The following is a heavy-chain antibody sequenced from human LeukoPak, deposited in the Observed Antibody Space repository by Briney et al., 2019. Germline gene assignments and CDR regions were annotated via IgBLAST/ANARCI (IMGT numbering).Heavy chain of an antibody. CDR2: ISDDGRNK. CDR1: GFSFISYG. J-gene: IGHJ4*02. CDR3: AKRPSDYGDYVTYFDY. V-gene: IGHV3-30*18. D-gene: IGHD4-17*01. Sequence: GGSLRLSCAASGFSFISYGMHWVRQAPGKGLEWVGVISDDGRNKKYADSVKGRFTISRDNSKDTLYLQMNSLGDEDTAVYYCAKRPSDYGDYVTYFDYWGQGTLVTVSS.